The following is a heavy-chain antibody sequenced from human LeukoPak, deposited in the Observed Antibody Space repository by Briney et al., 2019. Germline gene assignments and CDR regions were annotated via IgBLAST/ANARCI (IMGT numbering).Heavy chain of an antibody. CDR3: ARLGAPLGYCSSTSCYTDYYYGMDV. CDR1: GYTFTGYY. D-gene: IGHD2-2*02. J-gene: IGHJ6*02. V-gene: IGHV1-2*02. Sequence: ASVKVSCKASGYTFTGYYMHWVRQAPGQGLEWMGWINPNSGGTNYAQKFQGRVTMTRDTSISTAYMELSRLRSDDTAVYYCARLGAPLGYCSSTSCYTDYYYGMDVWSQGTTVTVSS. CDR2: INPNSGGT.